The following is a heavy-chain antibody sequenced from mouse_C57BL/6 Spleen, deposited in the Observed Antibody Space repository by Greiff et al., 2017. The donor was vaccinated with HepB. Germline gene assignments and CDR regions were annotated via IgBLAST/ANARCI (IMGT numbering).Heavy chain of an antibody. D-gene: IGHD1-3*01. V-gene: IGHV1-76*01. CDR2: IYPGSGNT. J-gene: IGHJ2*01. CDR1: GYTFTDYY. Sequence: VQLVESGAELVRPGASVKLSCKASGYTFTDYYINWVKQRPGQGLEWIARIYPGSGNTYYNEKFKGKATLTAEKSSSTAYMQLSSLTSEDSAVYFCARSPVQWYFDYWGQGTTLTVSS. CDR3: ARSPVQWYFDY.